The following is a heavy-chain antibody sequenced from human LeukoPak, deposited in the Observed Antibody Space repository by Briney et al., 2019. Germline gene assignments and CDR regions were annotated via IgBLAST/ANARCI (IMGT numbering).Heavy chain of an antibody. CDR1: GFTFTTNA. V-gene: IGHV3-53*01. J-gene: IGHJ4*01. CDR3: ARGYSSGWYGCPFDY. D-gene: IGHD6-19*01. Sequence: GGSLRLSCAASGFTFTTNAMSWVRQAPGKGLEWVSVIYSGGSTYYADSVKGRFTISRDNSKNTLYLQMNSLRAEDTAVYYCARGYSSGWYGCPFDYWGHGTLVTVSS. CDR2: IYSGGST.